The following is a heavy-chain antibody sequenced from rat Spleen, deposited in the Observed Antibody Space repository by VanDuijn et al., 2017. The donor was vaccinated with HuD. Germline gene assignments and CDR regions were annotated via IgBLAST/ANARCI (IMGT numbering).Heavy chain of an antibody. CDR2: ISYDGST. J-gene: IGHJ4*01. V-gene: IGHV5-7*01. CDR1: GFTFSDYY. D-gene: IGHD1-2*01. Sequence: EVRLVESGGLLVQPGRSMKVSCAASGFTFSDYYMAWVRQAPTKGLEWVATISYDGSTYYRDSVKGRFTVSRDNAKSTLYLQMDSLRSEDTAIYYCARDSRIYYYSSGVMDAWGQGASVTVSS. CDR3: ARDSRIYYYSSGVMDA.